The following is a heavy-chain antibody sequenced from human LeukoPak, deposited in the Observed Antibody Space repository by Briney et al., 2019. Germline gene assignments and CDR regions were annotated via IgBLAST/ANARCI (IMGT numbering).Heavy chain of an antibody. CDR3: ARDSGWLQLGAYYYYGMDV. J-gene: IGHJ6*02. CDR1: GGSVSSGSYY. CDR2: IYYSGST. D-gene: IGHD5-24*01. Sequence: SETLSLTCTVSGGSVSSGSYYWSWIRQPPGKGLEWIGYIYYSGSTNYNPSLKSRVTISVDTSKNQFSLKLSSVTAADTAVYYCARDSGWLQLGAYYYYGMDVWGQGTTVTVPS. V-gene: IGHV4-61*01.